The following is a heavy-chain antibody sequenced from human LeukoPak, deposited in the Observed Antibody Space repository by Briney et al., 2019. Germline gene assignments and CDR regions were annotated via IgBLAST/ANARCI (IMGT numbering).Heavy chain of an antibody. V-gene: IGHV3-21*01. CDR2: ISSSSSYI. CDR1: GFTFSSYS. D-gene: IGHD2-2*01. J-gene: IGHJ4*02. Sequence: PGGSLRLSCAASGFTFSSYSMNWVRQAPGKGLEWVSSISSSSSYIYYADSVKGRFTISRDNAKNSLYLQMNSLRAEDTAAYYCAREPPYCSSTSCYYTFDYWGQGTLVTVSS. CDR3: AREPPYCSSTSCYYTFDY.